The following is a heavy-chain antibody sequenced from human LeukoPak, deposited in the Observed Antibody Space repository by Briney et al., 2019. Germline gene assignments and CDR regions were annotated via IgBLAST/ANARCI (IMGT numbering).Heavy chain of an antibody. V-gene: IGHV3-11*01. Sequence: PGGSLRLSCAASGFTFSDYYMSWIRQAPGKGLEWVSYISSSGDTIYHADSVKGRFTRSRDNAKNSLYLQMNSLTAEDTAVYYCARDITLGAAAPGYWGQGTLVTVSS. J-gene: IGHJ4*02. CDR3: ARDITLGAAAPGY. CDR2: ISSSGDTI. CDR1: GFTFSDYY. D-gene: IGHD3-10*01.